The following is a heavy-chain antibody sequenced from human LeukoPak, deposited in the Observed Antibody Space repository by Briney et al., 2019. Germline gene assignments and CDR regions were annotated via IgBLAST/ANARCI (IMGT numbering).Heavy chain of an antibody. Sequence: PGGSLRLSCAASGFTFSSYSMNWVRQAPGKGLEWLSYISDTDATIYYADSVKGRFTIFRDNAKNSLSLQMNSLRADDTAVYYCAREALYFDYWGQGTLVTVSS. V-gene: IGHV3-48*01. CDR1: GFTFSSYS. J-gene: IGHJ4*02. CDR2: ISDTDATI. CDR3: AREALYFDY.